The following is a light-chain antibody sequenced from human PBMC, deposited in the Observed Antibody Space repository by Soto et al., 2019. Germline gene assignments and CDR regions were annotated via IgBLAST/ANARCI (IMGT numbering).Light chain of an antibody. V-gene: IGLV2-14*01. J-gene: IGLJ1*01. Sequence: QSALTQPASVSGSPGQSITISCTGTSSDVGGYNNVAWYQQHPGKVPRLMIYDVNNRPSGVSDRFSGSKSGNTASLTISGLQTEDEGDYYCSSYMTSNAYVFGTGTKLTVL. CDR2: DVN. CDR3: SSYMTSNAYV. CDR1: SSDVGGYNN.